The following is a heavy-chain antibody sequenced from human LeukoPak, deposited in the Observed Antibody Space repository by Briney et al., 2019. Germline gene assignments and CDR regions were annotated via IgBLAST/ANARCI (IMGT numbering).Heavy chain of an antibody. J-gene: IGHJ4*02. V-gene: IGHV3-74*01. Sequence: GGSLRLSCAASGFTFSSYWMHWVRQAPGKGLVWVSHIKSDERSTSYADSAKGRFTISRDNAKNTVYLQMDSLRAEDTAVYFCARAKVAGTTLFDYWGQGTLVTVSS. CDR3: ARAKVAGTTLFDY. CDR2: IKSDERST. D-gene: IGHD6-19*01. CDR1: GFTFSSYW.